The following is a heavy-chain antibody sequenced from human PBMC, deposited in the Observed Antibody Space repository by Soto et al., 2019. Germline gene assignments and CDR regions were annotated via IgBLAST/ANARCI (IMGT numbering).Heavy chain of an antibody. D-gene: IGHD1-7*01. CDR3: ARDAELELRGGMDV. CDR1: GGTFSSYA. J-gene: IGHJ6*02. V-gene: IGHV1-69*13. Sequence: SVKVSCKASGGTFSSYAISWVRQAPGQGLEWMGGIIPIFGTANYAQKFQGRVTITADESTSTAYMELSSLRSEDTAVYYCARDAELELRGGMDVWGQGTTVTVSS. CDR2: IIPIFGTA.